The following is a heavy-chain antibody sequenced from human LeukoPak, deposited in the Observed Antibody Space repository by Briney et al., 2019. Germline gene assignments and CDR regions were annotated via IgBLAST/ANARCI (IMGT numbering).Heavy chain of an antibody. V-gene: IGHV4-59*01. CDR3: ARGGASSGYFNWFDP. CDR2: IYYSGST. CDR1: GGSISSYY. Sequence: SETLSLTCTVYGGSISSYYWSSVRQPPGRGLEWVGYIYYSGSTNYHPSLKSRVTISVDTSKNQFSLKLSSVTAADTAVYYCARGGASSGYFNWFDPWGQGTLVTVSS. J-gene: IGHJ5*02. D-gene: IGHD5-12*01.